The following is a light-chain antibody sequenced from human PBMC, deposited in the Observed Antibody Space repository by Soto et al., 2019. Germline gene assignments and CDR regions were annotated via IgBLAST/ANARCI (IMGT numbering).Light chain of an antibody. CDR1: QSITTY. J-gene: IGKJ5*01. CDR2: AAS. CDR3: QQSHSTPIT. V-gene: IGKV1-39*01. Sequence: DIRMTQSPSSLSASVGDRVTITCRTSQSITTYLNWYQQKPGEAPKLLIYAASSLQGGVPSRFSGSGSGTDFTLTIDTLQPEDFAIYYCQQSHSTPITFGQGTRLEIK.